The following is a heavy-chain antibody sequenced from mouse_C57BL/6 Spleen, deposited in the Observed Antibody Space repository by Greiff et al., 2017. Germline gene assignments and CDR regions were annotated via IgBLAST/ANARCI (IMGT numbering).Heavy chain of an antibody. CDR2: IYPGSGST. D-gene: IGHD2-4*01. CDR1: GYTFTSYW. V-gene: IGHV1-55*01. CDR3: ARGSDYDEGAWFAY. J-gene: IGHJ3*01. Sequence: QVQLQQPGAELVKPGASVKMSCKASGYTFTSYWITWVKQRPGQGLEWIGDIYPGSGSTNYNETFKSKATLTVDTSASTAYMQLSSLTSEDSAVYYCARGSDYDEGAWFAYWGQGTLVTVSA.